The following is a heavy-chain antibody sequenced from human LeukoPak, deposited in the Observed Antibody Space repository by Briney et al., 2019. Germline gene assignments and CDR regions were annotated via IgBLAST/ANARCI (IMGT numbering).Heavy chain of an antibody. Sequence: SETLSLTCTVSGGSISSSSYYWGWIRQPPGKGLEWIGSIYYSGSTYYNPSPKSRVTISVDTSKNQFSLKLSSVTAADTAVYYCARDAANWNFWYWGQGTLVTVSS. J-gene: IGHJ4*02. CDR1: GGSISSSSYY. CDR3: ARDAANWNFWY. CDR2: IYYSGST. D-gene: IGHD1-1*01. V-gene: IGHV4-39*07.